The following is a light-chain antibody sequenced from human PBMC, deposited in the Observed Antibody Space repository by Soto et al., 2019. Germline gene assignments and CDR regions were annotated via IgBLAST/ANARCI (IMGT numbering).Light chain of an antibody. V-gene: IGKV3D-15*01. Sequence: EIVMTQSPLTLSVSPGERATLSCRASQNININLAWYQQRPGQDPRVLIYGASSRASGIPDRFSGSGSGTDFTLTINRLEPDDFAFYYCQQYKDWPPLTFGGGTRVEIK. CDR2: GAS. J-gene: IGKJ4*01. CDR3: QQYKDWPPLT. CDR1: QNININ.